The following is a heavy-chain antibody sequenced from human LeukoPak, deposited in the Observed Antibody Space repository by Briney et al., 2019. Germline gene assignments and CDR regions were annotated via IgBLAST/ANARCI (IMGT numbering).Heavy chain of an antibody. CDR2: IYHSGST. D-gene: IGHD6-13*01. CDR3: ARGSIAARD. J-gene: IGHJ4*02. CDR1: GYSISSGYY. V-gene: IGHV4-38-2*01. Sequence: SETLSLTCAVSGYSISSGYYWGWIRQPPGKGLEWIGSIYHSGSTYSNPSLKSRVTISVDTSKNQFSLKLSSVTAADTAVYYCARGSIAARDWGQGTLVTVSS.